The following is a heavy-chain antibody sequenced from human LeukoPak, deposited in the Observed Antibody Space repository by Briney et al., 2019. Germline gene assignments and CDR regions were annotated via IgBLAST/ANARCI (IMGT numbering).Heavy chain of an antibody. CDR3: ARQWFGEGYGMDV. CDR1: GYTFTSYW. CDR2: IYPGDSDT. Sequence: HGESLKISCRGSGYTFTSYWIGWVRQMPGKGLEWMGIIYPGDSDTRYSPSFQGQVTISADKSISTTYLQWGSLKASDTAMYYCARQWFGEGYGMDVWGQGTTVTVSS. D-gene: IGHD3-10*01. J-gene: IGHJ6*02. V-gene: IGHV5-51*01.